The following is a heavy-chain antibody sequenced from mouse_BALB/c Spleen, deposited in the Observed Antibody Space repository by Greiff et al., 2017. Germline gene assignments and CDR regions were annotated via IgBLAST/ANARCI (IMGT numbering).Heavy chain of an antibody. CDR2: ISSGGST. V-gene: IGHV5-6-5*01. CDR1: GFTFSSYA. Sequence: EVHLVESGGGLVKPGGSLKLSCAASGFTFSSYAMSWVRQTPEKGLEWVATISSGGSTYYPDSVKGRFTISRDNDRNILYLQMSSLRSEDTAMYYCAKGALTTVIHYFDYWGQGTTLTVSS. J-gene: IGHJ2*01. D-gene: IGHD1-1*01. CDR3: AKGALTTVIHYFDY.